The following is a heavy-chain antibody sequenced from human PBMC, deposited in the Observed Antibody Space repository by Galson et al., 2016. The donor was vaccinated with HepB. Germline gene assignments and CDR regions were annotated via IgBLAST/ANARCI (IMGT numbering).Heavy chain of an antibody. CDR3: AKDRNGERRPYYFDY. CDR1: GFTFDSYA. J-gene: IGHJ4*02. D-gene: IGHD1-1*01. CDR2: ISGSGNDR. V-gene: IGHV3-23*01. Sequence: SLRLSCAASGFTFDSYAMTWVRQAPAKGLEWVSAISGSGNDRYYADSVKGRFTISRDNSKNTLYLQMNNVTVDDTAVYFCAKDRNGERRPYYFDYWGQGIRVTVSS.